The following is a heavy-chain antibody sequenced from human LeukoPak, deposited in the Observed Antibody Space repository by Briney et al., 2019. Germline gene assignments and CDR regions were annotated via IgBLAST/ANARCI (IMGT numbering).Heavy chain of an antibody. Sequence: PGGSLRLSCTASRFTFSDYGMHWVRQDPGKGLEWVAFISYDGSNKYYADSVKGRFTISRDNSKNTLYLQMNSLRAEDTAVYYCAKELDYGGNSPFHYWGQGTLVTVSS. V-gene: IGHV3-30*18. CDR3: AKELDYGGNSPFHY. J-gene: IGHJ4*02. CDR1: RFTFSDYG. D-gene: IGHD4-23*01. CDR2: ISYDGSNK.